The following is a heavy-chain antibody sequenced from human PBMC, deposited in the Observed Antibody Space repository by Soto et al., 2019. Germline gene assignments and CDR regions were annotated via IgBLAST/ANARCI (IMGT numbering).Heavy chain of an antibody. D-gene: IGHD3-9*01. Sequence: VQLVQSGAEVKKPGSSVKVSCKASGGTFSSYAISWVRQAPGQGLEWMGGIIPIFGTANYAQKFQGRVTITADESTSTSYMALSSLRSDDTAVYYCARVGTNSALRYFDWLQPDNWFDPWGQGTLVTVSS. CDR2: IIPIFGTA. CDR1: GGTFSSYA. J-gene: IGHJ5*02. CDR3: ARVGTNSALRYFDWLQPDNWFDP. V-gene: IGHV1-69*01.